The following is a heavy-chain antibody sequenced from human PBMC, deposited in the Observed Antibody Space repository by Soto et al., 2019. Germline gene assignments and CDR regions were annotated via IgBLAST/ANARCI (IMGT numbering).Heavy chain of an antibody. CDR2: IIPIFGTA. Sequence: SVKVSCKASGGTFSSYAISWVRQAPGQGLEWMGGIIPIFGTANYAQKFQGRVTITADESTSTAYMELSSLRSEDTAVYYCARGDDYYDSSGYYGIYWGQGTLVTVSS. V-gene: IGHV1-69*13. CDR1: GGTFSSYA. CDR3: ARGDDYYDSSGYYGIY. D-gene: IGHD3-22*01. J-gene: IGHJ4*02.